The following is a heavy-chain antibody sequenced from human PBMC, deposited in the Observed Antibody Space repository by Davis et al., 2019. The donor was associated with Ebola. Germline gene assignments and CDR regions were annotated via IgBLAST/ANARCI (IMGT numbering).Heavy chain of an antibody. CDR2: ISAYNGNT. J-gene: IGHJ4*02. D-gene: IGHD6-13*01. CDR3: ARDRGMIAAAGTVDY. V-gene: IGHV1-18*01. Sequence: ASVKVSCKTSGYTFTSYGISWVRQAPGQGLEWMGWISAYNGNTNYAQKLQGRVTMTTDTSTSTAYMELRSLRSDDTAVYYCARDRGMIAAAGTVDYWGQGTLVTVSS. CDR1: GYTFTSYG.